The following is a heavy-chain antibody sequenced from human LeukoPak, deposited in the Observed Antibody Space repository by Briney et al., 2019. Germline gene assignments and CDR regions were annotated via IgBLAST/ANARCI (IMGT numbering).Heavy chain of an antibody. V-gene: IGHV3-7*04. CDR2: IKQDGSKK. D-gene: IGHD5-24*01. CDR3: TRVGYIDEGIDY. Sequence: GGSLRLSCVASGFPFSSYWMTWVRQAPGKGLEWVANIKQDGSKKSYVDSVKGRFTISRDNAKNSLYLQMNSLRAEDTSIYYCTRVGYIDEGIDYWGQGTLVTVSS. J-gene: IGHJ4*02. CDR1: GFPFSSYW.